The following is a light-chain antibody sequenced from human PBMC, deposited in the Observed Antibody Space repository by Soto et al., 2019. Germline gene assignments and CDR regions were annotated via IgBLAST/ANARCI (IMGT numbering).Light chain of an antibody. V-gene: IGKV2-28*01. J-gene: IGKJ3*01. CDR2: LGS. CDR3: MQALYTPTT. CDR1: QSLLHSNGYNY. Sequence: DIVMTQSPLSLPVTPGEPASISCRSSQSLLHSNGYNYLDWYLQKPGQSPQLLIYLGSNRASGVPDRFSGRGSVTDFTLKISRVEAVDVGVYYCMQALYTPTTFGPGTKVDIK.